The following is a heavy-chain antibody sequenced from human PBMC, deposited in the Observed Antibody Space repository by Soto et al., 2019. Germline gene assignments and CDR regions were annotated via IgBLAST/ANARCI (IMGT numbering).Heavy chain of an antibody. D-gene: IGHD3-3*01. CDR2: ISGGDGKT. CDR3: ARWSYLDY. J-gene: IGHJ4*01. CDR1: GFSFGSYA. V-gene: IGHV3-23*01. Sequence: PVGSLRLSCAASGFSFGSYALSWVRQAPGKGLEWVSTISGGDGKTFYADSVKGRFSISRDTSQSTLYLQMNSLRADDTAMYYCARWSYLDYWGQGTRVTVSS.